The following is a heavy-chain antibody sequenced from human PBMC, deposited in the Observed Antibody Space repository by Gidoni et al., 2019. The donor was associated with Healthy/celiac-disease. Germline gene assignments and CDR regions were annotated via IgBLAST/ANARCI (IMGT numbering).Heavy chain of an antibody. CDR3: AREFVVVPAAKGGSRYYYYGMDV. CDR1: GGTFTSYA. J-gene: IGHJ6*02. Sequence: QVQLVQSGAEVKKPGSSVKVSCTASGGTFTSYALSWVRPAPGQGLEWMGGIIPIFGTANYAQKLQGRVTITADESTSTAYMELSSLRSEDTAVYYCAREFVVVPAAKGGSRYYYYGMDVWGQGTTVTVSS. CDR2: IIPIFGTA. D-gene: IGHD2-2*01. V-gene: IGHV1-69*01.